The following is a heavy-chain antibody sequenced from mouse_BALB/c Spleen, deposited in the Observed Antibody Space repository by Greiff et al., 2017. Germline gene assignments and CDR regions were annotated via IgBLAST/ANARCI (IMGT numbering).Heavy chain of an antibody. Sequence: EVQLVESGGDLVKPGGSLKLSCAASGFTFSSYGMSWVRQTPDKRLEWVATISSGGSYTYYPDSVKGRFTISRDNAKNTLYLQMSSLKSEDTAMYYCARRSRPYYAMDYWGQGTSVTVSS. CDR1: GFTFSSYG. J-gene: IGHJ4*01. V-gene: IGHV5-6*01. CDR3: ARRSRPYYAMDY. CDR2: ISSGGSYT.